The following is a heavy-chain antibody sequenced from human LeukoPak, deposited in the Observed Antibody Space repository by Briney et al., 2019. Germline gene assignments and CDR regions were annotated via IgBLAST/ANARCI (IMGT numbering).Heavy chain of an antibody. J-gene: IGHJ6*02. Sequence: GGSLRLSCAASGFTFSSYAMHWVRQAPGKGLEWVAVISYDGSNKYYADSVKGRFTISRDNSKNTLYLQMNSLRAEDTAVCYCARGPPDVTHYYYGMDVWGQGTTVTVSS. CDR2: ISYDGSNK. CDR1: GFTFSSYA. CDR3: ARGPPDVTHYYYGMDV. V-gene: IGHV3-30-3*01. D-gene: IGHD1-14*01.